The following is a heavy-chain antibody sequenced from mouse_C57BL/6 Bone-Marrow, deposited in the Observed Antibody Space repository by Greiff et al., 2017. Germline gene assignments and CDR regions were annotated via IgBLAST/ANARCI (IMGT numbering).Heavy chain of an antibody. CDR2: ISSGGTYT. CDR3: ARLGSSAWFAY. D-gene: IGHD1-3*01. V-gene: IGHV5-6*01. J-gene: IGHJ3*01. CDR1: GFTFSSYG. Sequence: EVHLVESGGDLVKPGGSLKLSCAASGFTFSSYGMSWVRQTPNKRLEWVATISSGGTYTYYPDSVKGRFIIARDKAKNTLYLQMLSLRSEDTAVYYCARLGSSAWFAYWGQGTLVTVSA.